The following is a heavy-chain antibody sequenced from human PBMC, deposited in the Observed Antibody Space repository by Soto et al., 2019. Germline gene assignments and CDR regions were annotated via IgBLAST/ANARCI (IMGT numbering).Heavy chain of an antibody. J-gene: IGHJ3*02. V-gene: IGHV1-58*02. CDR3: AAEGVTMVRGVISDAFDI. CDR2: IVVGSGNT. CDR1: GFTFTSSA. Sequence: GASVKVSCKASGFTFTSSAMQWVQQARGQRLEWIGWIVVGSGNTNYAQKFQERVTITRDMSTSTAYMELSSLRSEDTAVYYCAAEGVTMVRGVISDAFDIWGQGTMVTVSS. D-gene: IGHD3-10*01.